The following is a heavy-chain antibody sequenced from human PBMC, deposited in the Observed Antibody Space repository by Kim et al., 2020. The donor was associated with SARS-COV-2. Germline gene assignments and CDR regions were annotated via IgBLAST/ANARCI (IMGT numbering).Heavy chain of an antibody. D-gene: IGHD3-10*01. V-gene: IGHV4-59*12. CDR1: GGSINTYY. CDR3: ATFGSSYVSGTYFYY. CDR2: IYYSGIT. Sequence: SETLSLTCTVSGGSINTYYWNWIRQPPGKGLEWIGFIYYSGITKYNPSLKNRLTISRDTSKNNFSLKLTSLTAADTAVYYFATFGSSYVSGTYFYYWCQG. J-gene: IGHJ4*02.